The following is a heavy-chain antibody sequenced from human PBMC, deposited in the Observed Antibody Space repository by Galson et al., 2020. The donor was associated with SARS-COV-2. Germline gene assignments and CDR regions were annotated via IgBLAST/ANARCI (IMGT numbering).Heavy chain of an antibody. V-gene: IGHV3-23*01. D-gene: IGHD5-18*01. J-gene: IGHJ4*02. Sequence: GGSLRLSCAASGFTFSNYDMSWVRQAPGKGLEWVSSIDRNGIGTFYSDSVKGRFIISRDNSKSTLSLQMNSLGAEDTALYYCAKDPGYSYGTYFDYWGQGDLVTVSS. CDR1: GFTFSNYD. CDR3: AKDPGYSYGTYFDY. CDR2: IDRNGIGT.